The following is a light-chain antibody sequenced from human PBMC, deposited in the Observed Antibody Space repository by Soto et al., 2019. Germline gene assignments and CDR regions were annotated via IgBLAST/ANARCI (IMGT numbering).Light chain of an antibody. V-gene: IGLV1-44*01. J-gene: IGLJ1*01. CDR2: SYT. Sequence: QSVLTQPPSASGTPGQWVTISCSGSSSNIGSNSVNWYQQLPGTAPKLLVYSYTQRPSGVPDRFSGSKSGTSASLAISGRQSEDEADYYCAAWDNSLSIYVFGTGTKGTVL. CDR1: SSNIGSNS. CDR3: AAWDNSLSIYV.